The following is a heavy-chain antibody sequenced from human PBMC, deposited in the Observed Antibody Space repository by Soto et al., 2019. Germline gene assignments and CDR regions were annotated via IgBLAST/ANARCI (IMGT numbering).Heavy chain of an antibody. Sequence: SETLSLTCTVSGDSISSYYWSWIRQPPGKGLEYIGYIYYSGSTNYNPSLKSRVTISVDTSKNQFSLKLSSVTAADTAVYYCARDLSSSWYGWFDPWGQGTLVTVSS. D-gene: IGHD6-13*01. CDR3: ARDLSSSWYGWFDP. V-gene: IGHV4-59*01. CDR2: IYYSGST. CDR1: GDSISSYY. J-gene: IGHJ5*02.